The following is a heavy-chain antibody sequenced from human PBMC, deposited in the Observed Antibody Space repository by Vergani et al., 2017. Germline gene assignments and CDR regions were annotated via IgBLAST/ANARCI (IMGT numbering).Heavy chain of an antibody. J-gene: IGHJ4*02. CDR2: IRYDGSNK. V-gene: IGHV3-30*02. CDR1: GFTFTNYG. D-gene: IGHD1-26*01. Sequence: VQLVESGGGLVKPGGSLRLSCAASGFTFTNYGMHWVRQAPGKGLEWVAFIRYDGSNKYFADSVKGRFTISRDNSKNTLYLQMNSLRPEDTAVYYCAKEEVGATRFDYWGQGTLVTVSS. CDR3: AKEEVGATRFDY.